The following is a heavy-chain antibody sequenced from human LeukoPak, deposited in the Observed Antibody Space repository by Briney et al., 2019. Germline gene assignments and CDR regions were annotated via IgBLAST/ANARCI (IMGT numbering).Heavy chain of an antibody. J-gene: IGHJ6*03. CDR2: IRSKSYGGTT. V-gene: IGHV3-49*04. Sequence: GGSLRLSCTASGFTFGDYSMTWVRQAPGKGLEWVGFIRSKSYGGTTEYAASVKGRFNISRDDSKSIAYLQMSSLKTEDTAVYYCTTFGIAAAGIYYYYYYMDVWGKGTTVTVSS. D-gene: IGHD6-13*01. CDR1: GFTFGDYS. CDR3: TTFGIAAAGIYYYYYYMDV.